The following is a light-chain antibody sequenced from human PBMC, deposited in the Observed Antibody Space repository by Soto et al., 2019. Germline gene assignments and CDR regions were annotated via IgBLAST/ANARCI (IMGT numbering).Light chain of an antibody. V-gene: IGKV3-20*01. CDR3: QQYGGAPLT. Sequence: EIVLTQSPGTLSLSPGERATLSCRASQSVSSNYLAWFQQRPGQPPRLLISGASSRATGIPDRFSGSGSGTDFTLTISRLEPEDFAVYHCQQYGGAPLTFGQGTKVEIK. CDR2: GAS. CDR1: QSVSSNY. J-gene: IGKJ1*01.